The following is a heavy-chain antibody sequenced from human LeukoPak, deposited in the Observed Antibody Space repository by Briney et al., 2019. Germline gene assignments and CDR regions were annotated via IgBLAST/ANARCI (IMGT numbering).Heavy chain of an antibody. Sequence: ASVKVSCKASGYTFTGYYMHWVRQAPGQGLEWMGWINPNSGGTNYAQKFQGRVTMTRDTSISTAYMELSRLRSDATAVYYCAREDYYGSGSYHFWDYWGQGTLVTVSS. D-gene: IGHD3-10*01. V-gene: IGHV1-2*02. CDR1: GYTFTGYY. CDR2: INPNSGGT. J-gene: IGHJ4*02. CDR3: AREDYYGSGSYHFWDY.